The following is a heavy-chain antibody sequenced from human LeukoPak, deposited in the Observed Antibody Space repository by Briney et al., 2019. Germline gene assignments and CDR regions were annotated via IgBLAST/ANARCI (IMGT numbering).Heavy chain of an antibody. CDR3: ARIMSSDYSTTP. V-gene: IGHV4-59*02. Sequence: SETLSLTCSVSGASVTSYYWTWIRQPPGKGLESIGHMFYSGTTNYNPSLKSRVTISMDTSKNQFSLKLTSVTAADTAVYYCARIMSSDYSTTPWGQGTLVTVSS. D-gene: IGHD4-11*01. CDR2: MFYSGTT. J-gene: IGHJ5*02. CDR1: GASVTSYY.